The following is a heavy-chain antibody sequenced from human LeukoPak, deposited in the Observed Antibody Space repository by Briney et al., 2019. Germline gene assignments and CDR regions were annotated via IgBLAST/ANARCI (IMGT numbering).Heavy chain of an antibody. V-gene: IGHV3-30*04. Sequence: GGSLRLSCAASGFTFSSYAIHWVRQAPGKGLEWVAVISFDGSNNYYADSVEGRFTISRDNSKNTLYLQMNSLRAEDTAVYYCAREGYYDSSGYFNYWGQGTLVTVSS. CDR1: GFTFSSYA. J-gene: IGHJ4*02. D-gene: IGHD3-22*01. CDR3: AREGYYDSSGYFNY. CDR2: ISFDGSNN.